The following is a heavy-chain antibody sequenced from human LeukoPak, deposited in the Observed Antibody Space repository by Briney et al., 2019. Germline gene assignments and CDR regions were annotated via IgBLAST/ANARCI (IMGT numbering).Heavy chain of an antibody. V-gene: IGHV4-59*08. D-gene: IGHD3-3*01. CDR1: GGSISSYY. J-gene: IGHJ6*02. CDR2: IYYSGST. Sequence: SETLSLTCTVSGGSISSYYWSWIRQPPGKGLEWIGYIYYSGSTNYNPSLKSRVTISVDTSKNQFSLKLSSVTAADTAVYYCARLPAYYDFWSGAQGYYYGMDVWGQGTTVTVSS. CDR3: ARLPAYYDFWSGAQGYYYGMDV.